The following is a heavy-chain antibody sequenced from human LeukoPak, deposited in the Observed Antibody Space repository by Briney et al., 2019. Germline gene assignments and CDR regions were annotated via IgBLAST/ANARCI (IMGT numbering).Heavy chain of an antibody. D-gene: IGHD6-13*01. CDR1: GFTFSSYA. CDR3: AKAPYSSSWFNYFDY. V-gene: IGHV3-23*01. J-gene: IGHJ4*02. CDR2: ISGSGGST. Sequence: PGGSLRLSCAASGFTFSSYAMSWVRQAPGKGLEWVSAISGSGGSTYHADSVKGRFTISRDNSKNTLYLQMNSLRAEDTAVYYCAKAPYSSSWFNYFDYWGQGTLVTVSS.